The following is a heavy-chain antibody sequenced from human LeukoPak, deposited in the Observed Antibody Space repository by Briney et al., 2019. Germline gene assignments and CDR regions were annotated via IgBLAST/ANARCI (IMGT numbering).Heavy chain of an antibody. CDR1: GYTFTKFA. Sequence: GASVKVSCKASGYTFTKFAMNWLRQAPGQGFEWMGWINTNTENPTYAQGFTGRLVFSLDTSISTAYLQISRLEAEDTAVYYCARTRYCDSTSCLGGRGAFDMWGQGTMVTVSS. CDR2: INTNTENP. V-gene: IGHV7-4-1*02. J-gene: IGHJ3*02. D-gene: IGHD2-2*01. CDR3: ARTRYCDSTSCLGGRGAFDM.